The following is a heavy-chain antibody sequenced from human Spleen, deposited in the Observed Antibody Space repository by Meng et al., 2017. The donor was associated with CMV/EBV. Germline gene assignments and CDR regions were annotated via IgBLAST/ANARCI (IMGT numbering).Heavy chain of an antibody. V-gene: IGHV4-39*07. Sequence: GSLRLSCTVSGGSISSSSYYWGWIRQPPGKGLEWIGTIYHSGSTYYNPSLKSRDTVSVDTSKNRFSLKLSAVTAADTAVYYCARGIRFLEWLLHYYYYGMDVWGQGTTVTVSS. J-gene: IGHJ6*02. CDR2: IYHSGST. D-gene: IGHD3-3*01. CDR3: ARGIRFLEWLLHYYYYGMDV. CDR1: GGSISSSSYY.